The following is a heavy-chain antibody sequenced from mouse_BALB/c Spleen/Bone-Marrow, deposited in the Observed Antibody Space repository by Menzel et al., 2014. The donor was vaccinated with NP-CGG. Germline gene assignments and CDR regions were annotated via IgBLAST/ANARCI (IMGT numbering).Heavy chain of an antibody. CDR2: IYPSDSYT. Sequence: VQLQQSGAELVRPGASVKLSCKASGYTFTNYWINWVKQRPGQGLEWIGNIYPSDSYTNYNQKFKDKATLTVDKSSSTAYMQLSSPTSEDSAVYYCTRTYDGRTWFAYWGQGTLATVSA. D-gene: IGHD2-3*01. V-gene: IGHV1-69*02. CDR1: GYTFTNYW. J-gene: IGHJ3*01. CDR3: TRTYDGRTWFAY.